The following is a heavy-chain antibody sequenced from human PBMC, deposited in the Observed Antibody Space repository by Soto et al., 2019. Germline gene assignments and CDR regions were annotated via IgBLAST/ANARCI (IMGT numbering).Heavy chain of an antibody. CDR3: ARTDRDFYGLEV. J-gene: IGHJ6*02. CDR1: GFTFRNYD. V-gene: IGHV3-13*05. CDR2: ISAAGDP. Sequence: EVQLVESGGGLVQPGGSLRLSCEASGFTFRNYDMHWVRQGTGKGLEWVSGISAAGDPYYADSVEGRFAISRENAQNSFFLQMNSLRVGDTAVYYCARTDRDFYGLEVWGQGTTVIVSS.